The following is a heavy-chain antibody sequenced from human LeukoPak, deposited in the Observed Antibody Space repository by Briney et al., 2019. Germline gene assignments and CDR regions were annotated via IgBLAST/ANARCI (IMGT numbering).Heavy chain of an antibody. CDR1: GVSITNYY. D-gene: IGHD4-17*01. CDR2: IYYSGST. J-gene: IGHJ5*02. CDR3: ARVRDHGDYWFDP. Sequence: SETLSLTCTVSGVSITNYYWSWIRQPPGKGLEWIGYIYYSGSTNYSPSLKSRVTISLDTSKNQFSLKLSSVTAADTAVYYCARVRDHGDYWFDPWGQGTLVTVSS. V-gene: IGHV4-59*01.